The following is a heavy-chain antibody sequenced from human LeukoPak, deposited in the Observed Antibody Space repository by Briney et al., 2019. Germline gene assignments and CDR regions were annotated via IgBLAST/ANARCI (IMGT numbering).Heavy chain of an antibody. V-gene: IGHV1-8*03. CDR3: ARGQSIRGYYYYMDV. J-gene: IGHJ6*03. CDR2: MNPNSGNT. CDR1: GYTFTSYD. Sequence: ASVKVSCKASGYTFTSYDINWVRQATGQGLEWMGWMNPNSGNTGYAQKFQGRVTITRNTSISTAYMELSSLRSEDTAVYYCARGQSIRGYYYYMDVWGKGTTVTVSS. D-gene: IGHD2/OR15-2a*01.